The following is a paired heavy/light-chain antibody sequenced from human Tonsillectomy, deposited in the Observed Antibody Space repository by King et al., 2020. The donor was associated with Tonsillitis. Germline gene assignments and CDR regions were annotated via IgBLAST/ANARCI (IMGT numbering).Heavy chain of an antibody. CDR1: GFSLSTSGMS. V-gene: IGHV2-70*01. Sequence: QVTLRESGPALVKPTETLTLTCTFSGFSLSTSGMSVTWIRQPPGKALEWLAVVDWNGDKHYSTSLKARLTISKDTSKSQVVLTVSNMDPLDTATYYCARRTTLALEKRGYYYYYSYMDVWGTGTTVTVSS. D-gene: IGHD4-17*01. CDR3: ARRTTLALEKRGYYYYYSYMDV. J-gene: IGHJ6*03. CDR2: VDWNGDK.
Light chain of an antibody. V-gene: IGKV1-39*01. Sequence: TQMTQSPSSLSASVGDRVTITCRASQPVSTYLNWYQQKPGRAPKLLIYGASTLLSGVPSRFSGSGSGTDFTLAISNLQPEDFAIYYCQQTYSAPETFGPGTRVDV. J-gene: IGKJ3*01. CDR3: QQTYSAPET. CDR2: GAS. CDR1: QPVSTY.